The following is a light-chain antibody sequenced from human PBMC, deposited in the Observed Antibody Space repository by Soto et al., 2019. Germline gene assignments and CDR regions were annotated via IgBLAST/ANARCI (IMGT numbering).Light chain of an antibody. CDR3: QQLNSYPYT. Sequence: DIQLTQSPSSLSAYVGDRVTITCRASQSISSYLAWYQQKPGKTPNLLIYGASTLLSGVPSRFSGSGSGTEFTLTISSLQPEDFATYYCQQLNSYPYTFGQGTRLEIK. J-gene: IGKJ5*01. CDR2: GAS. CDR1: QSISSY. V-gene: IGKV1-9*01.